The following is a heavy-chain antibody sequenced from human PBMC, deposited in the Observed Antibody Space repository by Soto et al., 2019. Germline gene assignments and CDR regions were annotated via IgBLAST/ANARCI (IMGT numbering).Heavy chain of an antibody. J-gene: IGHJ6*03. CDR2: INSDGSST. V-gene: IGHV3-74*01. CDR1: GFTFSSYW. Sequence: GESLKISCAASGFTFSSYWMHWVRQAPGKGLVWVSRINSDGSSTSYADSVKGRFTISRDNAKNTLYLTMNSLRAEDTAVYYCARLGRGYCSGGSCYGFGDYYYYMDVWGKGTTVTVSS. CDR3: ARLGRGYCSGGSCYGFGDYYYYMDV. D-gene: IGHD2-15*01.